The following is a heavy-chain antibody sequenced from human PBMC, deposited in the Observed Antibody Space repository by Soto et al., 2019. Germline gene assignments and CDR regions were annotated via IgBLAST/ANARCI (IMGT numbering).Heavy chain of an antibody. J-gene: IGHJ5*02. CDR2: ISSNGDST. V-gene: IGHV3-64D*06. Sequence: GSLRLSCSASGFTFSMFSMHWVRQAPGKGLEYVSGISSNGDSTYYADSVKGRFTISRDNSKNTLYLQMSSLRAVDTAVYYCVHPRSTVQIPPTWGQGTLVTVS. CDR1: GFTFSMFS. CDR3: VHPRSTVQIPPT. D-gene: IGHD4-17*01.